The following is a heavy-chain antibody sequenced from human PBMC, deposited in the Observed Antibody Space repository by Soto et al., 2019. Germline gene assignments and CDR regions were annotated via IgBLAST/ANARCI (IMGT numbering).Heavy chain of an antibody. V-gene: IGHV3-23*01. Sequence: GGSLRLSCAASGFTFSSYVMSWVRQAPGKGLEWVSAITGSGDSTYYADSVKGRFTISRDNSQNTLYLQMNSLRAEDTAIYYCEKGTSRTTIVSYFDPWGQGTLVTVPS. J-gene: IGHJ5*02. CDR3: EKGTSRTTIVSYFDP. CDR2: ITGSGDST. CDR1: GFTFSSYV. D-gene: IGHD4-4*01.